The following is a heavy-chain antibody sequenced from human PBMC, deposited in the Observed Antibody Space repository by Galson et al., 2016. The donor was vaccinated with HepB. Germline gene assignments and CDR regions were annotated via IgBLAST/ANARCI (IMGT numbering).Heavy chain of an antibody. CDR1: GFIFSRYA. Sequence: SLRLSCAASGFIFSRYAIHWVRQAPGKGLEWVAVVSHDGGYKNFADFVKGRFTISRDNSNNTLYLQMNSLRAEDTAVYYCARDSLDWPTVANFDYWGQGTPVTVSS. CDR2: VSHDGGYK. D-gene: IGHD4-11*01. J-gene: IGHJ4*02. CDR3: ARDSLDWPTVANFDY. V-gene: IGHV3-30-3*01.